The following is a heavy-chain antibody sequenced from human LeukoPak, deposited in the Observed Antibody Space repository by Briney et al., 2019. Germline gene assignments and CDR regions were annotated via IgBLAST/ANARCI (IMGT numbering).Heavy chain of an antibody. CDR2: MKLDGSEE. CDR3: ARWARYCSSGSCYSWFDP. V-gene: IGHV3-7*01. Sequence: QPGGSLRLSCAASGFTFRSYWMSWVRQAPGKGLEWVASMKLDGSEEYYVDSVKGRFTISSDNAKSSLYLQMNSLRVDDTAVYYCARWARYCSSGSCYSWFDPWGQGTLVTVSS. CDR1: GFTFRSYW. D-gene: IGHD2-15*01. J-gene: IGHJ5*02.